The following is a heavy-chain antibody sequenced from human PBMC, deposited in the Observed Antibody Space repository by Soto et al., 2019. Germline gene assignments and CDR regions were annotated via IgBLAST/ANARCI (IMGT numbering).Heavy chain of an antibody. CDR3: AKGFLDYYAPGWFDP. J-gene: IGHJ5*02. D-gene: IGHD3-10*01. V-gene: IGHV1-8*01. CDR1: GYIFTSFD. CDR2: MNPDSGNT. Sequence: ASVKVSCKASGYIFTSFDINWVRQAPGHAPEWMGWMNPDSGNTGSAPKFQGRLTMTRNTSTSTAYMDLSSLRSDDTAVYYCAKGFLDYYAPGWFDPWGQGTLVTVSS.